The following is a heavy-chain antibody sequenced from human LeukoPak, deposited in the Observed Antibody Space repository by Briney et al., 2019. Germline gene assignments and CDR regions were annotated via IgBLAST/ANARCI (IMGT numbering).Heavy chain of an antibody. D-gene: IGHD3-9*01. CDR1: GGSFSGYY. CDR2: INHSGST. CDR3: ASSKPGYFDWLRYYFDY. Sequence: SETLSLTCAVYGGSFSGYYWSWIRQPPGKGLEWIGEINHSGSTNYNPSLKSRVTISVDTSKNQFSLKLSSVTAADTAVYYCASSKPGYFDWLRYYFDYWGQGTLVTVSS. V-gene: IGHV4-34*01. J-gene: IGHJ4*02.